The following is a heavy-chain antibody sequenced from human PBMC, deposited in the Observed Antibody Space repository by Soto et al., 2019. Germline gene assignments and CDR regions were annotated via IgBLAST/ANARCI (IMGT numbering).Heavy chain of an antibody. CDR3: AKATPKPMVRGVIITDYYYYGMDV. J-gene: IGHJ6*02. V-gene: IGHV3-43*01. CDR2: ISWDGGST. D-gene: IGHD3-10*01. Sequence: GGSLRLSCAASGFTFDDYTMHWVRQAPGKGLEWVSLISWDGGSTYYADSGKGRFTISRDNSKNSLYLQMNSLRTEDTALYYCAKATPKPMVRGVIITDYYYYGMDVWGQGTTVTVSS. CDR1: GFTFDDYT.